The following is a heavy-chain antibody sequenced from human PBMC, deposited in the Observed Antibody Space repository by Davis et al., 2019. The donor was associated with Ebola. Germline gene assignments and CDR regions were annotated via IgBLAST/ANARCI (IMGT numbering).Heavy chain of an antibody. CDR2: INPSGGST. CDR3: ARFGAAAGNWFDP. Sequence: AASVKVSCKASGYTFTSYYMHWVRQAPGQGLEWMGIINPSGGSTSYAQKFQGRVTITADESTSTAYMELSSLRSEDTAVYYCARFGAAAGNWFDPWGQGTLVTVSS. J-gene: IGHJ5*02. CDR1: GYTFTSYY. V-gene: IGHV1-46*01. D-gene: IGHD6-13*01.